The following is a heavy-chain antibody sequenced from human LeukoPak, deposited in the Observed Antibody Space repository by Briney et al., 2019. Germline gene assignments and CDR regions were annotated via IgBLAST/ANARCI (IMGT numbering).Heavy chain of an antibody. D-gene: IGHD3-9*01. Sequence: KPSETLSLTCTVSGGSISSYYWSWIRQPPGKGPEWIGYIYYSGSTNYNPSLKSRVTISVDTSKNQFSLKLSSVTAADTAVYYCARGQGILTGYYYDWFDPWGQGTLVTVSS. CDR3: ARGQGILTGYYYDWFDP. CDR2: IYYSGST. J-gene: IGHJ5*02. CDR1: GGSISSYY. V-gene: IGHV4-59*12.